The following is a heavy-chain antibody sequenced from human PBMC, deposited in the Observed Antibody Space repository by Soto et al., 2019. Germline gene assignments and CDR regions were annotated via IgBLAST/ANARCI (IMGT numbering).Heavy chain of an antibody. CDR3: AKDRHDFWSGYYVSSGMDV. J-gene: IGHJ6*02. CDR2: ISYDGSDK. CDR1: GFTFSRYG. Sequence: PGGSLRLSCAASGFTFSRYGIHWVRQAPGKGLEWVAVISYDGSDKNYADSVKGRFTISRDNSKNTLYLQMNSLRAEDTAVYYCAKDRHDFWSGYYVSSGMDVWGQGTTVTVSS. D-gene: IGHD3-3*01. V-gene: IGHV3-30*18.